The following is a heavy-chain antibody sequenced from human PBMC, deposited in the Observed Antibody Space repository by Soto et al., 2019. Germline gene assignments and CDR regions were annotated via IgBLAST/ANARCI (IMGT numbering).Heavy chain of an antibody. J-gene: IGHJ6*02. CDR3: AKAGGTIFGVVDRKYYGMHV. CDR2: ISGSGGST. D-gene: IGHD3-3*01. V-gene: IGHV3-23*01. CDR1: GFTFSSYA. Sequence: GGSLRLSCAASGFTFSSYAMSWVRQAPGKGLEWVSAISGSGGSTYYADSVKGRFTISRDNSKNTLYLQMNSLRAEDTAVYYCAKAGGTIFGVVDRKYYGMHVWGQGTTVTFSS.